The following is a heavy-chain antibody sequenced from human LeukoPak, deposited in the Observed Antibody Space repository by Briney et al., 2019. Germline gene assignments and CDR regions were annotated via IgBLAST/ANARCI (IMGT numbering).Heavy chain of an antibody. J-gene: IGHJ4*02. Sequence: PPGRSLRLSCTASGFTFGDYAMSWVRQAPGKGLEWVGFIRSKAYGGTTEYAASVKGRFTISRDDSKSIAYLQMNSLKTEDTAVYYCTRSGAMDLVYDYWGQGTLVTVSS. CDR2: IRSKAYGGTT. V-gene: IGHV3-49*04. D-gene: IGHD5-18*01. CDR3: TRSGAMDLVYDY. CDR1: GFTFGDYA.